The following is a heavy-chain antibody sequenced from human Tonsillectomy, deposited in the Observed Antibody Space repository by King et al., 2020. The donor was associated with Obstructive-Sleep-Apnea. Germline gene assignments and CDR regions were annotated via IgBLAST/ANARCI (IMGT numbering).Heavy chain of an antibody. CDR1: GFTFRDYY. V-gene: IGHV3-11*01. Sequence: VQLVESGGGLVKPGGSLRLSCAASGFTFRDYYMSWVRQASGKGLDWGSYINSSDSPINYAYSVKGRFTISRDNAKNALYLQMDSLRAEDTAVYYCAGARTGDDFDFWGQGTLVSVSS. J-gene: IGHJ4*02. CDR3: AGARTGDDFDF. CDR2: INSSDSPI. D-gene: IGHD7-27*01.